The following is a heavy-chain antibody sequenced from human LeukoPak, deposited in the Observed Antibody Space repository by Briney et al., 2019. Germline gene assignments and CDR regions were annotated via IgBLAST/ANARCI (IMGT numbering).Heavy chain of an antibody. J-gene: IGHJ4*02. CDR1: GGSISSYY. D-gene: IGHD6-19*01. V-gene: IGHV4-59*12. CDR3: ARMRLGSGFDY. CDR2: IYYSGST. Sequence: SETLSLTCTVSGGSISSYYCSWIRQPPGKGLEWIGYIYYSGSTNYNPSLKSRVTISVETSRNQFSLRLSSVTAADMAVYYCARMRLGSGFDYWGQGILVTVSS.